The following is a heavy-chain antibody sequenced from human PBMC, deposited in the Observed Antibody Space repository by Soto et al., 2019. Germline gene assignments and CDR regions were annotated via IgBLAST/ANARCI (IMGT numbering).Heavy chain of an antibody. D-gene: IGHD6-13*01. Sequence: QVQLVQSGTEVTRPGDSVKVSCKASGYTFTGYYVHWVRQAPGQGLEWMGWINPNSGDTYLAQRFQGRVTMKRETARGTAYMELRGLTSDDTAEYYCAKGGAIVAAGTRVYLYNAMDVWGQGTTVTVSS. CDR3: AKGGAIVAAGTRVYLYNAMDV. CDR1: GYTFTGYY. J-gene: IGHJ6*02. CDR2: INPNSGDT. V-gene: IGHV1-2*02.